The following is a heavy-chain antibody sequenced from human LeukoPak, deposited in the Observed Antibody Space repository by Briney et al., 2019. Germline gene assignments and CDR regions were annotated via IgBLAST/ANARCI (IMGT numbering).Heavy chain of an antibody. V-gene: IGHV3-23*01. CDR3: AKDPDSSGYYFDY. J-gene: IGHJ4*02. CDR2: ISGSGGST. CDR1: GFTFSSYA. D-gene: IGHD3-22*01. Sequence: PGGSLRLSCAASGFTFSSYAMSWVCQAPGKGLEWVSAISGSGGSTYYADSVKGRFTISRDNSKNTPYLQMNSLRAEDTAVYYCAKDPDSSGYYFDYWGQGTLVTVSS.